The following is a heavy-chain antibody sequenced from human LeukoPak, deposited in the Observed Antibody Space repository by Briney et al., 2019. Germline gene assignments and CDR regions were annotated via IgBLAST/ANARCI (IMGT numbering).Heavy chain of an antibody. CDR1: GYTFTSYG. CDR2: ISAYNGNT. Sequence: ASVKVSCKASGYTFTSYGISWVRQAPGQGLEWMGWISAYNGNTNYAQKLQGRVTITADESTSTAYMELSSLRSEDTAVYYCARAYLSSTTYYYDSSQFDPWGQGTLVTVSS. J-gene: IGHJ5*02. CDR3: ARAYLSSTTYYYDSSQFDP. V-gene: IGHV1-18*01. D-gene: IGHD3-22*01.